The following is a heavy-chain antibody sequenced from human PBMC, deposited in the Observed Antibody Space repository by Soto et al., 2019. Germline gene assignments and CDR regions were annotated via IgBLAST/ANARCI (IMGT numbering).Heavy chain of an antibody. Sequence: QVQLQESGPGLVKPSQTLSLTCTVSGGSIRSGGYYWTWIRQHPGKGLEWIGYIYYTGSTYYNPSLXXRVTISVDTSKXXXSXXLSSVTAADTAVYYCARASLGYCSSTSCRSNWFDPWGQGTLVTVSS. CDR1: GGSIRSGGYY. D-gene: IGHD2-2*01. CDR3: ARASLGYCSSTSCRSNWFDP. J-gene: IGHJ5*02. CDR2: IYYTGST. V-gene: IGHV4-31*03.